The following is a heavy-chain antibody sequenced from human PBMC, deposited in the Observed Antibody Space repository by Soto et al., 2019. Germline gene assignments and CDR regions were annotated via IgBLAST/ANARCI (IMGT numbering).Heavy chain of an antibody. CDR3: ARVSSTLEVVPDYGMDV. D-gene: IGHD2-15*01. CDR1: GYTFISHG. CDR2: ISGKNGNT. V-gene: IGHV1-18*04. Sequence: QVQLVQSGVEVKKPGASVKVSCKASGYTFISHGISWVRQAPGQGLEWMGWISGKNGNTNYAQKLQGRVTLTTDTPTSTDWLELRTLRSDETAVYYCARVSSTLEVVPDYGMDVWGQGTTVTVSS. J-gene: IGHJ6*02.